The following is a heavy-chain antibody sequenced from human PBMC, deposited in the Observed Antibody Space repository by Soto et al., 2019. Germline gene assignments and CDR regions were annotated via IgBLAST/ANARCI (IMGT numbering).Heavy chain of an antibody. D-gene: IGHD6-13*01. V-gene: IGHV1-2*02. CDR3: ARDSIAAAGTDYGMYV. CDR2: INPNSGGT. J-gene: IGHJ6*02. Sequence: ASVKVSCKASGYTFTGYYMHWGRQAPGQGLEWMGWINPNSGGTNYAQKFQGRVTMTRDTSISTAYMELSRLRSDDTAVYYCARDSIAAAGTDYGMYVWGQGTTVTVSS. CDR1: GYTFTGYY.